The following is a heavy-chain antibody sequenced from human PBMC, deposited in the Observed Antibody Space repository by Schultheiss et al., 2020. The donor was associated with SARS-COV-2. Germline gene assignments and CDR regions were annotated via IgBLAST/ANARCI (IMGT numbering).Heavy chain of an antibody. Sequence: SETLSLTCTVSGGSISSGDYYWSWIRQPPGKGLEWIGYIYYSGSTNYNPSLKSRVTISVDTSKNQFSLKLSSVTAADTAVYYCARDFPHHTSLPWYFDLWGRGTLVTVSS. CDR3: ARDFPHHTSLPWYFDL. V-gene: IGHV4-61*08. CDR2: IYYSGST. CDR1: GGSISSGDYY. J-gene: IGHJ2*01. D-gene: IGHD1-14*01.